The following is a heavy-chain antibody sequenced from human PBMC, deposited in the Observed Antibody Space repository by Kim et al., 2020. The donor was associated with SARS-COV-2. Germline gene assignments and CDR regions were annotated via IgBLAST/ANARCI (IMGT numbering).Heavy chain of an antibody. Sequence: GGSLRLSCAASGFTFSSYAMSWVRQAPGKGLEWVSAISGSGGSTYYADSVKGRFTISRDNSKNTLYLQMNSLRAEDTAVYYCAKAFYYYGSGSYRGGFDYLGQGTLVTVSS. CDR2: ISGSGGST. D-gene: IGHD3-10*01. CDR1: GFTFSSYA. J-gene: IGHJ4*02. CDR3: AKAFYYYGSGSYRGGFDY. V-gene: IGHV3-23*01.